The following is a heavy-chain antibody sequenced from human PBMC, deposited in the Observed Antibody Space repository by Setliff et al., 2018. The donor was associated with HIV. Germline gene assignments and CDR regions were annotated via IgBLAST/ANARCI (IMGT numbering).Heavy chain of an antibody. CDR3: ARRPLFGVVIASVAKMEFDY. CDR1: GGSISSSETFS. V-gene: IGHV4-61*02. CDR2: IYTSGST. J-gene: IGHJ4*02. D-gene: IGHD3-3*01. Sequence: PSETLSLTCAVSGGSISSSETFSWNWSRQPAGKGLEWIGRIYTSGSTDYNPSLKSRVITSIDKSKNQFSLKIDSVTAADTAVYYCARRPLFGVVIASVAKMEFDYWGQGTLVTVSS.